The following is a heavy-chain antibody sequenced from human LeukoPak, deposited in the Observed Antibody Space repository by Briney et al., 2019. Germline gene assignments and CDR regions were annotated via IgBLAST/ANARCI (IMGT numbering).Heavy chain of an antibody. Sequence: GASVKVSCTASGYTFTAYYVHWVRQAPGQGLEWMGRSNPNSGDTNYAQKFQGRVTMTRDTSISTAYMELSRLTSDDTAVYYCARDSGTYSSSRYDNFDYWGQGTLVTVSS. J-gene: IGHJ4*02. D-gene: IGHD6-13*01. CDR2: SNPNSGDT. CDR1: GYTFTAYY. CDR3: ARDSGTYSSSRYDNFDY. V-gene: IGHV1-2*06.